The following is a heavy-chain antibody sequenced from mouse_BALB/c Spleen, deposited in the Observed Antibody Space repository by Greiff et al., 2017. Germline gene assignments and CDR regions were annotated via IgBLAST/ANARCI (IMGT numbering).Heavy chain of an antibody. CDR1: GFSLSTYGIG. Sequence: QVTLKESGPGILQPSQTLSLTCSFSGFSLSTYGIGVGWIRQPSGKGLEWLAHIWWNDNKYYNTALKSRLTISKDTSNNQVFLKIASVDTADTATYYCARIEDYYGSSRSAYWGQGTLVTVSA. CDR2: IWWNDNK. J-gene: IGHJ3*01. D-gene: IGHD1-1*01. V-gene: IGHV8-11*01. CDR3: ARIEDYYGSSRSAY.